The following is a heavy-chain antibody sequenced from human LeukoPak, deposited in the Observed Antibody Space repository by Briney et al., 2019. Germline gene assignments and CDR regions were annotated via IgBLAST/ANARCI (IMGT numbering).Heavy chain of an antibody. CDR1: GGSISSGGYS. J-gene: IGHJ5*02. CDR3: ARAGRTYYDFWSGYYLTNWFDP. V-gene: IGHV4-30-2*01. D-gene: IGHD3-3*01. CDR2: IYHSGST. Sequence: SQTRSLTCAVSGGSISSGGYSWSWIRQPPGRGREWIGYIYHSGSTYYNPSLKSRVTISVDRSKNQFSLKLSSVTAADTAVYYCARAGRTYYDFWSGYYLTNWFDPWGQGTLVTVSS.